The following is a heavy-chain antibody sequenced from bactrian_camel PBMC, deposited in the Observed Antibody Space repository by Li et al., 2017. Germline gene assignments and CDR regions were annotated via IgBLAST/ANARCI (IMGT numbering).Heavy chain of an antibody. Sequence: HVQLVESGGGEVQDGGSLRLSCAARTGTFRSACMGWFRQVPGKEREGVAAIMILGATTYYADSVRGRATLSQDDARTTLYLQINDLKPEDSAMYYCAADQLYGTCRDVLDFPARGQGTQVTVS. CDR3: AADQLYGTCRDVLDFPA. D-gene: IGHD7*01. CDR2: IMILGATT. CDR1: TGTFRSAC. V-gene: IGHV3-3*01. J-gene: IGHJ4*01.